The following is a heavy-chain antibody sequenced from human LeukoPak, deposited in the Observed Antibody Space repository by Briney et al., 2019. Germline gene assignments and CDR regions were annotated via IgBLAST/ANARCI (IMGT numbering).Heavy chain of an antibody. CDR2: IPYDGSNK. Sequence: PGGSLRLSCAASGFTFSSYAMHWVRQAPGKGLEWVAVIPYDGSNKYYADSVKGRFTISRDNSKNTLYLQMNSLRAEDTAVYYCAREKSSSWDKFDYWGQGTLVTVSS. D-gene: IGHD6-13*01. CDR1: GFTFSSYA. CDR3: AREKSSSWDKFDY. J-gene: IGHJ4*02. V-gene: IGHV3-30*04.